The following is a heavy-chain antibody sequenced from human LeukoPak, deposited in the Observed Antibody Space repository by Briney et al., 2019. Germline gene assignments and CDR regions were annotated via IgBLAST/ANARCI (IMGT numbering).Heavy chain of an antibody. CDR1: GGSISSYY. Sequence: PSETLSLTCTVSGGSISSYYWSWIRQPPGKGLEWIGYIYYSGSTNYNPSLKSRVTISVDTSKNQFSLKLSSVTAADTAVYYCARNVRYFDWLLAARGAFDIWGQGTMVTVSS. CDR2: IYYSGST. J-gene: IGHJ3*02. CDR3: ARNVRYFDWLLAARGAFDI. V-gene: IGHV4-59*01. D-gene: IGHD3-9*01.